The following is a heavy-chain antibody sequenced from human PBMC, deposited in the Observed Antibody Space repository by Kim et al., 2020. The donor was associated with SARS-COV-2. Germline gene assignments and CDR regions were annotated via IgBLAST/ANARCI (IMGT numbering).Heavy chain of an antibody. CDR1: GFTFSSYE. V-gene: IGHV3-48*03. D-gene: IGHD2-15*01. CDR2: ISSRGMTK. Sequence: GGSLRLSCAASGFTFSSYEMTWVRQAPGKGLEWVSYISSRGMTKYYADSVKGRFTISRDNAKNSVYLQMNSLRAEDTAVYYCARTGSGRGDYFDYWGQGRLVSVS. J-gene: IGHJ4*02. CDR3: ARTGSGRGDYFDY.